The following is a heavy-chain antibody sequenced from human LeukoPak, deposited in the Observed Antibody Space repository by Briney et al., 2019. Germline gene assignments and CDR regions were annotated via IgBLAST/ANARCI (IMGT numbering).Heavy chain of an antibody. Sequence: ASVKVSCKASGYTFTSYGISWVRQAPGQGLEWMGWISAYNGNTNYAQKFQGRVTLTTDTSTSTAYLELRSLTADNTAVYYCASKAVDTSMVGASGMDVWGQGTTVIVSS. CDR1: GYTFTSYG. CDR2: ISAYNGNT. V-gene: IGHV1-18*01. J-gene: IGHJ6*02. CDR3: ASKAVDTSMVGASGMDV. D-gene: IGHD5-18*01.